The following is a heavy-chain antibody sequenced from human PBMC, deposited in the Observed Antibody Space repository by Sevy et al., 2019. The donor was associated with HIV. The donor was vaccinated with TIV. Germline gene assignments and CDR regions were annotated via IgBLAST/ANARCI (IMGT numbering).Heavy chain of an antibody. V-gene: IGHV3-30*04. CDR3: ARGENDDEFFQY. CDR2: TSYDGRHK. Sequence: GGSLRLSCTVSGFIFSNFAMHWVRQAPGKGLEWVAVTSYDGRHKYYADSVKGRFIVSRDNSRNILSLEMSSLTRDDTAVYYCARGENDDEFFQYWGQGTLVTVSS. J-gene: IGHJ1*01. D-gene: IGHD1-26*01. CDR1: GFIFSNFA.